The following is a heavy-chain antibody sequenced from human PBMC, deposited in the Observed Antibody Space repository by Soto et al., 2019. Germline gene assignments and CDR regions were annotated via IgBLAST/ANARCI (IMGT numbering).Heavy chain of an antibody. D-gene: IGHD4-17*01. V-gene: IGHV4-61*01. Sequence: KPSETLSLTCTVSVGSVSSGSYCWSWIRQPPGKGLEWIGYIYYSGSTNYNPSLKSRVTISVDTSKNQFSLKLSSVTAADTAVYYCARDTKDDYGGNSVIDYWGQGTLVTVSS. J-gene: IGHJ4*02. CDR3: ARDTKDDYGGNSVIDY. CDR2: IYYSGST. CDR1: VGSVSSGSYC.